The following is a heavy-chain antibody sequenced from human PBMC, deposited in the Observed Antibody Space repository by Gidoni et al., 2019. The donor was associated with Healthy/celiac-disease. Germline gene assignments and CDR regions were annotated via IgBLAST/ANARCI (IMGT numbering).Heavy chain of an antibody. CDR2: IYYSGST. Sequence: QLQLQESGPGLVKPSETLSLPCTVPGGPISSSSYYWGWLRQPPGKGLEWIGSIYYSGSTYYNPSLKSRVTISVDTSKNQFSLKLSSVTAADTAVYYCTRRSRSIAARPIDYWGQGTLVTVSS. CDR3: TRRSRSIAARPIDY. CDR1: GGPISSSSYY. V-gene: IGHV4-39*01. D-gene: IGHD6-6*01. J-gene: IGHJ4*02.